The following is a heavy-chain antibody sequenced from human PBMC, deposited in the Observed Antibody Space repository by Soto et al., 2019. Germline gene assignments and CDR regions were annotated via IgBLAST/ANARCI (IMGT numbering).Heavy chain of an antibody. CDR3: ASMGYHYGSGSYPLDY. CDR1: GGSISSGDYY. J-gene: IGHJ4*02. Sequence: TSETLSLTCTVSGGSISSGDYYWSWIRQPPGKGLEWIGYIYYSGSTNYNPSLKSRVTISLDTSKNQFSLNLRSVTAADTAVYYCASMGYHYGSGSYPLDYWGQGTLVTVSS. D-gene: IGHD3-10*01. V-gene: IGHV4-30-4*01. CDR2: IYYSGST.